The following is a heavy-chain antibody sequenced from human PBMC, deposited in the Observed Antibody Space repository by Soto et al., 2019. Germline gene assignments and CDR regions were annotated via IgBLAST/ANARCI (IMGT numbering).Heavy chain of an antibody. CDR1: GYRNTVDY. D-gene: IGHD3-22*01. CDR2: INPSGGST. CDR3: ERDLFRNYYDRSGYLAKLDY. V-gene: IGHV1-46*01. J-gene: IGHJ4*02. Sequence: GISAKARSKTAGYRNTVDYMHRRLQKTKQGLEWMGIINPSGGSTSYAQKFQGRVAMTRDTSTSTVYMELSSLRSEDTAVYYCERDLFRNYYDRSGYLAKLDYWGQGTLVTVSS.